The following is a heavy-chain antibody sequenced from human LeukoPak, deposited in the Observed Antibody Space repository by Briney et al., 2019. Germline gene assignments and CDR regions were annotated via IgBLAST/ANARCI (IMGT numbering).Heavy chain of an antibody. D-gene: IGHD6-19*01. J-gene: IGHJ4*02. CDR2: IYYSGST. CDR1: GGSISSSSYY. Sequence: PSETLSLTXTVSGGSISSSSYYWSWIRQPPGKGLDWIGIIYYSGSTYYNLSLKSRVTISVDTSKNQFSLKLSSVTAADTAVYYCARFVYDSSGWSYYFDYWGQGTLVTVSS. V-gene: IGHV4-39*01. CDR3: ARFVYDSSGWSYYFDY.